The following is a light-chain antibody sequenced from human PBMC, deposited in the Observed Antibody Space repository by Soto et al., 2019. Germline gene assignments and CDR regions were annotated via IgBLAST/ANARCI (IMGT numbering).Light chain of an antibody. J-gene: IGKJ1*01. CDR1: QTVSTN. CDR3: QQYNSWPPLT. Sequence: EIVMTQSPDTLSVSPGDRATLSCRASQTVSTNLAWYQQKPDQAPRLLIYGASTRATGVPDRFSGSGSRTEFTLTISSLQSEDFAVYYCQQYNSWPPLTFGQGTKVEIK. CDR2: GAS. V-gene: IGKV3-15*01.